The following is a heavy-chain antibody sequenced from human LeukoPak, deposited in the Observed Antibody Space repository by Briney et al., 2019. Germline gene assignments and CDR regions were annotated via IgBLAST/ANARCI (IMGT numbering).Heavy chain of an antibody. D-gene: IGHD6-19*01. CDR3: ARSGFSTGFYLDF. CDR2: IDPPSGAP. J-gene: IGHJ4*02. V-gene: IGHV1-2*02. Sequence: ASVKVSCKASGYTFTGQFTHWLRQAPGQGLEWMGWIDPPSGAPHYAQKFQDTITLTRDTSIATAYMEVHRLQTDDTPVYCCARSGFSTGFYLDFCGQGTPISVSS. CDR1: GYTFTGQF.